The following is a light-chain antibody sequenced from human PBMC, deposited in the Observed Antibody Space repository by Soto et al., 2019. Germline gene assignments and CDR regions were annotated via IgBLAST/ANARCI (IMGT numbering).Light chain of an antibody. J-gene: IGLJ1*01. V-gene: IGLV2-14*01. Sequence: QSALTQPASVSGSPGQSITISCTGTSSDVGGYKYVSWYQQHPGKAPKLIIYEVSKRPSGVPDRFSGSKSGNTASLTISGLQAADEADYYCSLYTSENAYVFGTGTKVTVL. CDR2: EVS. CDR1: SSDVGGYKY. CDR3: SLYTSENAYV.